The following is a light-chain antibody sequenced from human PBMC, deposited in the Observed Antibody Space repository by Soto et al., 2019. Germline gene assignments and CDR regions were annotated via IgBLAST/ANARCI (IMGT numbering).Light chain of an antibody. CDR2: AAS. CDR3: QQTNSYPRT. Sequence: IQLTQSPSSLSAAVGDRVTITCRASQGISSYLAWYQQKPGKAPKLRIFAASTLQSGAPSRLSASGSGTDFALTISSLQPEDFATYYCQQTNSYPRTCGYGNKVDFK. J-gene: IGKJ3*01. CDR1: QGISSY. V-gene: IGKV1-9*01.